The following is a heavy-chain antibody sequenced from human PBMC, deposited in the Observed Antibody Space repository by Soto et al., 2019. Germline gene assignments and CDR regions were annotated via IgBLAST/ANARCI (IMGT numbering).Heavy chain of an antibody. CDR1: GFTFSSYW. D-gene: IGHD4-17*01. J-gene: IGHJ6*03. CDR3: ARDRSTTVTSPPYYYYYMDV. Sequence: GGSLRLSCAASGFTFSSYWMHWVRQAPGKGLVWVSRINSDGSSTSYADSVKGRFTISRDNAKNKLYLQMNSLRAEDTAVYYCARDRSTTVTSPPYYYYYMDVWGKGTTVTVSS. V-gene: IGHV3-74*01. CDR2: INSDGSST.